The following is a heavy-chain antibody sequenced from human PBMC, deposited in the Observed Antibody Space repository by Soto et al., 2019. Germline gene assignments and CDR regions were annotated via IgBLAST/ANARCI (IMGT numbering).Heavy chain of an antibody. CDR2: ISGSGGST. D-gene: IGHD3-22*01. CDR1: GFTFSSYA. CDR3: AKDYYDSSGYLPVFDY. V-gene: IGHV3-23*01. J-gene: IGHJ4*02. Sequence: EVQLLESGGGLVQPGGSLRLSCAASGFTFSSYAMSWVRQAPGKGLEWVSAISGSGGSTYYADSVKGRFTISRDNSKNTLYLQMNSLRAEDTAVYYCAKDYYDSSGYLPVFDYWGQGTLVTASS.